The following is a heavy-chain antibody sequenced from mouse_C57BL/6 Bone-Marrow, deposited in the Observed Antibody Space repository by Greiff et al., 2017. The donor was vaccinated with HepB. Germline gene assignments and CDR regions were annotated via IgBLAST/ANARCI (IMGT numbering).Heavy chain of an antibody. V-gene: IGHV2-6*03. CDR3: ARGGSSGYYAMDY. CDR1: GFSLTSYG. CDR2: IWSDGST. D-gene: IGHD3-2*02. Sequence: QVQLKESGPGLVAPSQSLSITCTVSGFSLTSYGVHWVRQPPGKGLEWLVVIWSDGSTTYNSALKSRLSISKDNSKSQVFLKMNSLQTDDTAMYYCARGGSSGYYAMDYWGQGTSVTVSS. J-gene: IGHJ4*01.